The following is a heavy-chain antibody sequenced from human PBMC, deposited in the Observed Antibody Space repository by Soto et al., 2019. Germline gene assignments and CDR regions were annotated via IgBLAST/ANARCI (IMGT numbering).Heavy chain of an antibody. Sequence: EVQLVESGGGLVQPGGSLRLSCAASGLTVSSYYMSWVRQAPGKGLEWVSVIYSGGSGTTYYAGSVKGRFTISRDISKNTVYLQMNSLRAEDTAVYYCARDGSNRPTEYWGQGTLVTVSS. CDR2: IYSGGSGTT. J-gene: IGHJ4*02. CDR1: GLTVSSYY. V-gene: IGHV3-66*01. D-gene: IGHD3-10*01. CDR3: ARDGSNRPTEY.